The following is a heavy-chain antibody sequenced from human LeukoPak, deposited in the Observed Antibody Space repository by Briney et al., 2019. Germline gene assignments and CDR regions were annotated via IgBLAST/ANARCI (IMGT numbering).Heavy chain of an antibody. CDR3: ASLSGSNSPGRFDY. J-gene: IGHJ4*02. V-gene: IGHV4-34*01. D-gene: IGHD1-26*01. CDR1: GGSFSGYY. CDR2: INHSGST. Sequence: SETLSLTCAVYGGSFSGYYWSWLRQPPGKGLEWIGEINHSGSTNYNPSLKSRVTISVDTSKNQFSLKLSSVTAADTAVYYCASLSGSNSPGRFDYWGQGTLVTVSS.